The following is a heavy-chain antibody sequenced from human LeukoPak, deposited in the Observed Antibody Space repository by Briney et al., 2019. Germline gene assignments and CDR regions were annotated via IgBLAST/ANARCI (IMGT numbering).Heavy chain of an antibody. CDR2: INPNSGGT. CDR1: EYTFTFYY. D-gene: IGHD2-21*02. CDR3: ARGVTARGFYYYMDV. V-gene: IGHV1-2*02. Sequence: EASVKVSCKASEYTFTFYYMHWVRQAPGQGLEWVGWINPNSGGTSYAQKFQGRVAMTRDTSISTAYMDLSRLRSDDTAVYYCARGVTARGFYYYMDVWGKGTTVTISS. J-gene: IGHJ6*03.